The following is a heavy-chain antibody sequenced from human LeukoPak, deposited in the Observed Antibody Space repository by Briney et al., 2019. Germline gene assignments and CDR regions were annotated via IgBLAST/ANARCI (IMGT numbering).Heavy chain of an antibody. V-gene: IGHV3-23*01. D-gene: IGHD4-17*01. J-gene: IGHJ2*01. CDR1: GLTFSTYT. CDR3: AKEVLDYEIPYWYFDL. Sequence: PGGSLRLSCAASGLTFSTYTMSWVRQAPGKGLEWVSGMSGDSDYTYYADSVKGRFTISRDNSKNTLYLQMSSLRVDDTAVYHCAKEVLDYEIPYWYFDLWGRGTLVTVPS. CDR2: MSGDSDYT.